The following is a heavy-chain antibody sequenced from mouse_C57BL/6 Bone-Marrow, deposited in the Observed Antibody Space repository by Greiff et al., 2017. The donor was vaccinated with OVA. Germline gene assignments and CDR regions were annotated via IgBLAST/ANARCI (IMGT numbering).Heavy chain of an antibody. Sequence: QVQLQQSGAELARPGASVKLSCKASGYTFTSYGISWVKQSTGQGLEWIGEIYPRSGNTYYNEKFKGKATLTADKSSSTAYMELRSLTSEDSAVYFCASSTMVTTRYFDVWGTGTTVTVSS. CDR1: GYTFTSYG. D-gene: IGHD2-2*01. V-gene: IGHV1-81*01. CDR2: IYPRSGNT. CDR3: ASSTMVTTRYFDV. J-gene: IGHJ1*03.